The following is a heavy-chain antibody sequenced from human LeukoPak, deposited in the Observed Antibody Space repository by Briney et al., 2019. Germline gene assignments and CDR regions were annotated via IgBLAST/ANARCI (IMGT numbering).Heavy chain of an antibody. CDR3: ARDVGIVVVPTAMPNHYNGMDV. D-gene: IGHD2-2*01. CDR1: GFAFSSYE. J-gene: IGHJ6*02. V-gene: IGHV3-48*03. CDR2: ISGPGITI. Sequence: GGSLRLSGAASGFAFSSYEMNWVRQAPGKGLEWVSYISGPGITIYYADSVKGRFTISRDNAKNSLYLQMNSLRAEDTAVYYCARDVGIVVVPTAMPNHYNGMDVWGQGTTVTVSS.